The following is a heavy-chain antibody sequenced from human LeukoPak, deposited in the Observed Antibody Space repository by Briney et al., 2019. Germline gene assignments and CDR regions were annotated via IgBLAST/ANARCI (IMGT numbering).Heavy chain of an antibody. CDR2: IFYSGNT. Sequence: SETLPLTCTVSGGSINSSSYYWGWIRQPPGKGLERIGSIFYSGNTYDNPSLKSRVTISVDTSKNQFSLKLNSVTAADTAVYYCARHRSKWLQSSFDYWGQGTLVTVSS. J-gene: IGHJ4*02. CDR3: ARHRSKWLQSSFDY. D-gene: IGHD5-24*01. CDR1: GGSINSSSYY. V-gene: IGHV4-39*01.